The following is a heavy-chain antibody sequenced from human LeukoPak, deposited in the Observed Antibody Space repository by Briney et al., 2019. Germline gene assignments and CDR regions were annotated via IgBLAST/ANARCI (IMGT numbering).Heavy chain of an antibody. Sequence: GGTLRLSCAASGFTFTSFAMSWVRQAPGKGLEWVSTFSGTTSTYYIDSVKGRVTISRDNSKNTLYLQMNSLRADDTAVYYCTKLKQWQPQRYFFEYWGQGALVTLAS. D-gene: IGHD3-9*01. CDR1: GFTFTSFA. V-gene: IGHV3-23*01. J-gene: IGHJ4*02. CDR3: TKLKQWQPQRYFFEY. CDR2: FSGTTST.